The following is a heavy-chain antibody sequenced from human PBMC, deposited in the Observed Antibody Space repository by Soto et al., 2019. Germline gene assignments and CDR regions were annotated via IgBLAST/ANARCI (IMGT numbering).Heavy chain of an antibody. J-gene: IGHJ6*02. D-gene: IGHD3-9*01. Sequence: EVQLVESGGGLVQPGRSLRLSCAASGFTFDDYAMHWVRQAPGKGLEWVSGIGWNGALVGYADSVKGRFTISRDNAKNSLYLKMNSLRAEDTALYYCVKDESITIFWGGMDVWGQGTTVTVSS. CDR2: IGWNGALV. V-gene: IGHV3-9*01. CDR3: VKDESITIFWGGMDV. CDR1: GFTFDDYA.